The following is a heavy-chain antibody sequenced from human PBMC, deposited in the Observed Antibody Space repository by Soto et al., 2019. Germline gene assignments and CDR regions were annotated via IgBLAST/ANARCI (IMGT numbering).Heavy chain of an antibody. V-gene: IGHV1-58*01. J-gene: IGHJ4*02. Sequence: QMQLVQSGPEVKKPGTSVKVSCKASGFTFTSSAVQWVRQARGQRLEWIGWIVVGSGNTNYAQKFQERVTITRDMSTSTAYMELRSLRSEDTAVYYCAADPSYYYDSSGYFCWGQGTLVTVSS. CDR1: GFTFTSSA. CDR3: AADPSYYYDSSGYFC. CDR2: IVVGSGNT. D-gene: IGHD3-22*01.